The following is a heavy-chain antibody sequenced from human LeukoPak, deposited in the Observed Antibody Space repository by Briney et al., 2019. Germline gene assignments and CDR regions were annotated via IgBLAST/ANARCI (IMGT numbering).Heavy chain of an antibody. CDR1: GGSISSYY. CDR3: ARESYSSSYLFDF. Sequence: SQTLSLTCTVSGGSISSYYWSWIRQPAGKGLEWIGRIYTSGSTNYNPSLKSRVTMSVDTSKNQISLKVNSVTAADTAVYYCARESYSSSYLFDFWGQGTLVTVSS. CDR2: IYTSGST. V-gene: IGHV4-4*07. D-gene: IGHD6-6*01. J-gene: IGHJ4*02.